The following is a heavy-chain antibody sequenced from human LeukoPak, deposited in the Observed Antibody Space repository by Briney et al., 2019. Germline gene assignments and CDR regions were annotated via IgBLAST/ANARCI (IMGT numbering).Heavy chain of an antibody. CDR1: GFIFSSYS. D-gene: IGHD4-17*01. CDR3: ARETGGTVGSTDFDY. CDR2: ISYDGSNK. Sequence: GGSLRLSCAASGFIFSSYSMHWVRQAPGKGLEWVAVISYDGSNKYYTDSVKGRFTISRDNSKNTLYLQMNSLRGEDTALYYCARETGGTVGSTDFDYWGQGTLVTVSS. J-gene: IGHJ4*02. V-gene: IGHV3-30*03.